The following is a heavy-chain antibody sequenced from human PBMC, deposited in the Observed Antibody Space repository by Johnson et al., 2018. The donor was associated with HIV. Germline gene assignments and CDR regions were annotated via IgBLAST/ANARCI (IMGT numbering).Heavy chain of an antibody. CDR1: GFTFSSYA. V-gene: IGHV3-30*04. CDR3: ARVGSQLADAFDI. Sequence: QMLLVESGGGVVQPGRSLRLSCAASGFTFSSYAMHWVRQAPGKGLEWVAVISYDGSNKYYADSVKGRFTISRDNSKNTLYLQMNSLRAEDTAVYYCARVGSQLADAFDIWGQGTMATVSS. CDR2: ISYDGSNK. J-gene: IGHJ3*02. D-gene: IGHD6-6*01.